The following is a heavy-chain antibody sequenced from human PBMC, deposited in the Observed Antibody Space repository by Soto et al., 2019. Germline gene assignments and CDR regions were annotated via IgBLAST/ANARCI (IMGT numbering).Heavy chain of an antibody. CDR2: ISSSSSTI. CDR1: GFTFSSYS. J-gene: IGHJ5*02. Sequence: GGSLRLSCAASGFTFSSYSMNWVRQAPGKGLEWVSYISSSSSTIYYADSVKGRFTISRDNAKNSLYLQMNSLRAEDTAVYYCASVERRKSRGSINWFDPWGQGTLVTVSS. CDR3: ASVERRKSRGSINWFDP. V-gene: IGHV3-48*01. D-gene: IGHD2-15*01.